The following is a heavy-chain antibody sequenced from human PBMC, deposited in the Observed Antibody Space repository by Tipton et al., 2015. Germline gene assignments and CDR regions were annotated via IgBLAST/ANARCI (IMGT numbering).Heavy chain of an antibody. CDR1: GGTFSNFA. V-gene: IGHV1-69*06. CDR2: IIPLVGRV. J-gene: IGHJ6*02. D-gene: IGHD3-16*01. CDR3: AIEERIYASFAMDV. Sequence: QSGPEVKKPGSSVKVSCKASGGTFSNFAISWVRQTPGQGLEWMGGIIPLVGRVDYAQKLQGRVTITADKSTSTAYLELSSLRSEDTAVYYCAIEERIYASFAMDVWGQGTTVTVSS.